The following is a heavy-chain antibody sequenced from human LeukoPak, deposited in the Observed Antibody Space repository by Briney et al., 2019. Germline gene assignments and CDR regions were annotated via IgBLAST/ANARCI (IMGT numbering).Heavy chain of an antibody. V-gene: IGHV3-49*04. CDR2: IRSKAYGGTT. CDR3: TTSNGALDH. J-gene: IGHJ4*02. CDR1: GFTFGDYG. Sequence: GGSLRLSCTASGFTFGDYGMSWVRQAPGKGLEWVGFIRSKAYGGTTEYAASVKGRFTISRDNAKNSLYLQMNSLRVEDTAVYYCTTSNGALDHWGQGTLVTVSS. D-gene: IGHD4-17*01.